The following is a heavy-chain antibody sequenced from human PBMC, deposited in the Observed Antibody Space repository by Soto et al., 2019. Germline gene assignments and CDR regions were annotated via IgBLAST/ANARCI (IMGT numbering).Heavy chain of an antibody. CDR2: ISGNGGST. J-gene: IGHJ4*02. CDR1: GFTFSSYA. CDR3: AKAYYDILTGYYLGLSFDY. Sequence: GGSLRLSCAASGFTFSSYAMSWVRQAPGKGLEWVSAISGNGGSTYYADSVKGRFTISIDNSKNTLYLQMNSLRAEATAVYYCAKAYYDILTGYYLGLSFDYWGQGTLVTVSS. D-gene: IGHD3-9*01. V-gene: IGHV3-23*01.